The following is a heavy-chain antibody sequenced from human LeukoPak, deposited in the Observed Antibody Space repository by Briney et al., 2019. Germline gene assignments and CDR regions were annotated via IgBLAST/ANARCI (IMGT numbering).Heavy chain of an antibody. D-gene: IGHD3-16*01. CDR1: GLTFSNYW. Sequence: GGSLRLSCAASGLTFSNYWMHWVRQAPGKGLVWVSRINTDGSRITYADSVKGRFTISRDNAMNTVYLQMNSLRAEDTAVYYCARVPYAEGYFDYWGQGTLVTVSS. CDR2: INTDGSRI. V-gene: IGHV3-74*01. CDR3: ARVPYAEGYFDY. J-gene: IGHJ4*02.